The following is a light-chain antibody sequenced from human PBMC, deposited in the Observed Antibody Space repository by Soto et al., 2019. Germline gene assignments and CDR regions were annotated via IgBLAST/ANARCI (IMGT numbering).Light chain of an antibody. J-gene: IGKJ1*01. V-gene: IGKV1-39*01. CDR3: QQSYSTPWT. CDR2: TTS. Sequence: DTQMTQSPSSLSASVGDRVTITCRASQSISYYLNWYQQKPGRAPRLLIYTTSSLQSGVPSKFSGSASGTDFTLTISSLQPEDFATYYCQQSYSTPWTFGQGTKVDIK. CDR1: QSISYY.